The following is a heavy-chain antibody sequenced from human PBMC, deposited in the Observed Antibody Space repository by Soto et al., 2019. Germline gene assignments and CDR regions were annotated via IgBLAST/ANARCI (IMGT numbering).Heavy chain of an antibody. CDR3: AKDGGYSYGPFDY. CDR2: ISSSSSTI. J-gene: IGHJ4*02. CDR1: GFTFGSYS. Sequence: EVQLVESGGGLVQPGGSLRLSCAASGFTFGSYSMNWVRQAPGKGLEWVSYISSSSSTIYYADSVEGRFTISRDNAKNTLDLQKNSLRAEDTAVYYCAKDGGYSYGPFDYWGQGTLVTVSS. V-gene: IGHV3-48*01. D-gene: IGHD5-18*01.